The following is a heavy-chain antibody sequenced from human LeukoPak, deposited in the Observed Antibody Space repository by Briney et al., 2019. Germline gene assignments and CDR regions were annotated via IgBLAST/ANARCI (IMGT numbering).Heavy chain of an antibody. Sequence: VASVKVSCKTSGYAFTGYYMHWVRQAPGQGLEWMGWINPNSGGTNYAQKFQGRVTLTRDTSISTAYMELSRLSSDDTAVYYCAGGHSIAAGGGWFDPWGQGTLVTVSS. D-gene: IGHD6-13*01. CDR1: GYAFTGYY. CDR3: AGGHSIAAGGGWFDP. CDR2: INPNSGGT. V-gene: IGHV1-2*02. J-gene: IGHJ5*02.